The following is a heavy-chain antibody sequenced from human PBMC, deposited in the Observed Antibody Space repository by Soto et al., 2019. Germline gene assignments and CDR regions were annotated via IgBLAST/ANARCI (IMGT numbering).Heavy chain of an antibody. CDR2: ISGSGDST. V-gene: IGHV3-23*01. J-gene: IGHJ4*02. Sequence: GGSLRLSCAASGFTFSSYAMNWVRQAPGKGLEWVSVISGSGDSTYYADSVKGRFTISRDNSKNTLYLQMNSLRAEDTAVYYCAKEVAYSSSWDTIDYWGQGTLVTVSS. D-gene: IGHD6-13*01. CDR3: AKEVAYSSSWDTIDY. CDR1: GFTFSSYA.